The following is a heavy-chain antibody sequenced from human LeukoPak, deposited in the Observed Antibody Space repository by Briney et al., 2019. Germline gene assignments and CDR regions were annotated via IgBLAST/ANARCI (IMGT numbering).Heavy chain of an antibody. CDR1: GGSINGYL. CDR3: ARRYGENTIFGVVLNDAVDI. CDR2: VYTSGGT. J-gene: IGHJ3*02. D-gene: IGHD3-3*01. Sequence: SETLSLTCTVSGGSINGYLWSWVRQPAGKGLEWIGRVYTSGGTIFNTSLTRRVTMSVHTSKNQFSLKLTSMTAADTAVYYCARRYGENTIFGVVLNDAVDIWGQGTVVTVSS. V-gene: IGHV4-4*07.